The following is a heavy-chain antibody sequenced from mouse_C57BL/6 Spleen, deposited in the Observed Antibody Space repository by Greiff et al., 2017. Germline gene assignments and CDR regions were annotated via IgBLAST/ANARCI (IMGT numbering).Heavy chain of an antibody. V-gene: IGHV5-6*01. J-gene: IGHJ2*01. CDR3: ARDDGYYFDY. CDR2: ISSGGSYT. D-gene: IGHD2-3*01. CDR1: GFTFSSYG. Sequence: EVHLVESGGDLVKPGGSLKLSCAASGFTFSSYGMSWVRQTPDQRLEWVATISSGGSYTYYPDSVKGRFTISRDNAKNTLYLQMSSLKSEDTAMYYCARDDGYYFDYWGQGTTLTVSS.